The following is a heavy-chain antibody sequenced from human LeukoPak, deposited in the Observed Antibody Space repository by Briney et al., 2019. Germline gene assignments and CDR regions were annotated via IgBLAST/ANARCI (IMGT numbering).Heavy chain of an antibody. V-gene: IGHV4-30-2*01. CDR2: IYHSGST. D-gene: IGHD1-26*01. Sequence: PSQTLSLTCTVSGGSISSGGYYWSWIRQPPGKGLEWIGYIYHSGSTYYNPSLKSRVTISVDRSKNQFSLKLSSVTAADTAVYYCARVVVGATTTTFDYWGQGTLVTVSS. CDR3: ARVVVGATTTTFDY. CDR1: GGSISSGGYY. J-gene: IGHJ4*02.